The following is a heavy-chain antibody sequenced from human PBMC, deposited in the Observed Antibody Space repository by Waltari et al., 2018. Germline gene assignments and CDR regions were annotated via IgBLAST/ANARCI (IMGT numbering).Heavy chain of an antibody. CDR3: AKDDYGDYDAGWFDP. CDR1: GFTFSSYA. J-gene: IGHJ5*02. Sequence: EVQLLESGGGLVQPGGSLRLSCAASGFTFSSYAMSWVPPAPGKGLEWVAAISGSGGSTYNADSVKGRCTISRDNSKNTLYLQMNSLRAGDTAVYYCAKDDYGDYDAGWFDPWGQGTLVTVSS. V-gene: IGHV3-23*01. CDR2: ISGSGGST. D-gene: IGHD4-17*01.